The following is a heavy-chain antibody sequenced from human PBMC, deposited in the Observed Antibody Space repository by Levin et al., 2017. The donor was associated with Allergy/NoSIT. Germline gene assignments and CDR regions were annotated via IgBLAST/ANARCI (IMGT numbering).Heavy chain of an antibody. D-gene: IGHD3-3*01. CDR3: AKDADFWSGYYTEGIGY. CDR1: GFTFISYA. V-gene: IGHV3-23*01. CDR2: ISGSGDST. J-gene: IGHJ4*02. Sequence: GESLKISCAASGFTFISYAMSWVRQAPGKGLEWVSAISGSGDSTYYADSVEGRFTISRDNSKNTLYLQMNTLRAEDTAVYYCAKDADFWSGYYTEGIGYWGQGTLVTVSS.